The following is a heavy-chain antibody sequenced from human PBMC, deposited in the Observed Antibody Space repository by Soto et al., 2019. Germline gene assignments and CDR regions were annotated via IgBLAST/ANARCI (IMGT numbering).Heavy chain of an antibody. J-gene: IGHJ6*03. CDR1: GFTFSSYA. CDR2: ISGSGGST. CDR3: AKGEYSGYDFGGYYYYMDV. V-gene: IGHV3-23*01. Sequence: EVQLLESGGGLVQPRGSLRLSCAASGFTFSSYAMSWVRQAPGKGLEWVSAISGSGGSTYYADSVKGRFTISRDNSKNTLYLQMNSLRAEDTAVYYCAKGEYSGYDFGGYYYYMDVWGKGTTVTVSS. D-gene: IGHD5-12*01.